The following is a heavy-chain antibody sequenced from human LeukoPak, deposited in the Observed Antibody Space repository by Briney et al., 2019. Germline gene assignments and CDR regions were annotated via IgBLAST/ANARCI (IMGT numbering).Heavy chain of an antibody. CDR1: GYTFTSYG. V-gene: IGHV1-18*01. Sequence: EASVTVSFKASGYTFTSYGISWVRQAPGQGLEWMGWISAYNGNTNYAQKLQGRVTMTTDTSTSTAYMELRSLRSDDTAVYYCARVVELELSFDYWGQGTLVTVSS. D-gene: IGHD1-7*01. CDR2: ISAYNGNT. J-gene: IGHJ4*02. CDR3: ARVVELELSFDY.